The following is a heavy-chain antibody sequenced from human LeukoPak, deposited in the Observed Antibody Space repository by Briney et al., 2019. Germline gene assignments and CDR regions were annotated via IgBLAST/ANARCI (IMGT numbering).Heavy chain of an antibody. J-gene: IGHJ3*02. CDR3: ARPNLGYYLDAFDI. CDR1: GYSISSGYY. CDR2: IYHSGST. D-gene: IGHD3-22*01. Sequence: SETLSLTCAVSGYSISSGYYWGWIRQPPGKGLEWIGSIYHSGSTYYNPSLKSRVTISVDTSKNQFSLKLSSVTAADTAVYYCARPNLGYYLDAFDIWGQGTMVTVSS. V-gene: IGHV4-38-2*01.